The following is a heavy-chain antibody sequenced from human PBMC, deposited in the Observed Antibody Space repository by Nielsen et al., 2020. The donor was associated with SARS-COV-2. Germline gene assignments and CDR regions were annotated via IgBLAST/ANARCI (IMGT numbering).Heavy chain of an antibody. V-gene: IGHV4-4*02. Sequence: SETLSLTCAVSGGSVSSNDWWPCVRQSPGTGLEWIGEVSHSGSFNYNPSLKSRVTLSMDKSKRQFSLRLTSVSAADTAVYFCARGDLVVVPSPILGLGPFFYYFYLDVWGKGTTVIVSS. J-gene: IGHJ6*03. CDR2: VSHSGSF. CDR3: ARGDLVVVPSPILGLGPFFYYFYLDV. CDR1: GGSVSSNDW. D-gene: IGHD2-2*01.